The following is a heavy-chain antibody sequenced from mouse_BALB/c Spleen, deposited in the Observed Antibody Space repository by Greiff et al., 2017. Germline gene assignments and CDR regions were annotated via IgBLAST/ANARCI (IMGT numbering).Heavy chain of an antibody. V-gene: IGHV1-87*01. Sequence: LQESGAELARPGASVKLSCKASGYTFTSYWMQWVKQRPGQGLEWIGAIYPGDGDTRYTQKFKGKATLTADKSSSTAYMQLSSLASEDSAVYYCARRSWAMDYWGQGTSVTVSS. CDR1: GYTFTSYW. J-gene: IGHJ4*01. CDR2: IYPGDGDT. CDR3: ARRSWAMDY.